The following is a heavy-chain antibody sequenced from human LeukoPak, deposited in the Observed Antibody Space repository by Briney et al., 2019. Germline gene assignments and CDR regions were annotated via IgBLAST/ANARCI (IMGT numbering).Heavy chain of an antibody. CDR1: GDSISSHY. J-gene: IGHJ5*02. D-gene: IGHD5-24*01. Sequence: PSETLSLTCSVSGDSISSHYWGWIRQTPGKGLEWIGYVYYSGTTVHNPSLRSRVTVSVDTSKNEFSLKLSSMTTADTAVYYCARVVETIQWATWFDPWGQGTLVTVSS. CDR2: VYYSGTT. V-gene: IGHV4-59*11. CDR3: ARVVETIQWATWFDP.